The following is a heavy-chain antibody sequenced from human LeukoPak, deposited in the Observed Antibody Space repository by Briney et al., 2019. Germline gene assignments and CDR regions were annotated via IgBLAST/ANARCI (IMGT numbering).Heavy chain of an antibody. CDR2: ISGSGGST. V-gene: IGHV3-23*01. Sequence: GGSLRLSCAASGFTFSSYAMSWVRQAPGKGLEWVSAISGSGGSTYYADSVKGRFTISRDNSKNTLYLQMNSLRAEDTAVYYCAKLGVVWFGELLGVDYWGQGTLVTVSS. D-gene: IGHD3-10*01. CDR1: GFTFSSYA. J-gene: IGHJ4*02. CDR3: AKLGVVWFGELLGVDY.